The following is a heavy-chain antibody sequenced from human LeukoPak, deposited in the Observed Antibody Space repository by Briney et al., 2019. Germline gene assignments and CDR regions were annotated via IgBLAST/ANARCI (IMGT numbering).Heavy chain of an antibody. D-gene: IGHD3-10*01. Sequence: SVKVSCKASGGTFSSYAISWVRQAPGQGLEWMGRIIPIFGTANYAQKFQGRVTITTGESTSTAYMELSSLRSEDTAVYYCASLYGSGSYFDYWGQGTLVTVSS. CDR2: IIPIFGTA. CDR3: ASLYGSGSYFDY. J-gene: IGHJ4*02. V-gene: IGHV1-69*05. CDR1: GGTFSSYA.